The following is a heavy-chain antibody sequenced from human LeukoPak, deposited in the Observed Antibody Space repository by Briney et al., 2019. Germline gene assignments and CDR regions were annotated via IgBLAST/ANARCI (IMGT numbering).Heavy chain of an antibody. CDR2: IYASGT. Sequence: KPSQTLSLTCTVSGGSINSGSHHWNWIRQPAGQGLEWIGRIYASGTNYNPSLKSRVTISVDTSKNQFSLKLSSVTAADTAVYYCAREYRSGYDDKIDYWGQGTLVTVSS. J-gene: IGHJ4*02. D-gene: IGHD3-22*01. CDR3: AREYRSGYDDKIDY. CDR1: GGSINSGSHH. V-gene: IGHV4-61*02.